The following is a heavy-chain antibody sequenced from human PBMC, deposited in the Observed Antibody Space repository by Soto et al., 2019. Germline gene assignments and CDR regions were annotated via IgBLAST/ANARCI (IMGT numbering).Heavy chain of an antibody. CDR2: IIPIFGTA. Sequence: QVQLVQSGAEVKKPGSSVKVSCKASGGTFSSYAISWVRQAPGQGLEWMGGIIPIFGTANYAQKLQGRVTITADESTSTAYMELSSLRSEDTAVYYCARGRYYDCWSGYKGDAFDIWGQGTMVTVSS. CDR1: GGTFSSYA. J-gene: IGHJ3*02. V-gene: IGHV1-69*01. D-gene: IGHD3-3*01. CDR3: ARGRYYDCWSGYKGDAFDI.